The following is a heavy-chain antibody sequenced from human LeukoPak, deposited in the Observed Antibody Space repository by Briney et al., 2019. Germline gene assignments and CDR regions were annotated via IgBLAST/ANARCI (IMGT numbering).Heavy chain of an antibody. CDR2: IDYSGST. CDR3: ARATGYP. Sequence: SETLSLTRTVSGDSISSGDNYWSWIRQPPGKGLEWIGYIDYSGSTSYNPSLKSRVTISVDASKNQFSLKLNSVTAADTAVYYCARATGYPWGREPWSPSPQ. D-gene: IGHD4-17*01. V-gene: IGHV4-30-4*01. CDR1: GDSISSGDNY. J-gene: IGHJ5*02.